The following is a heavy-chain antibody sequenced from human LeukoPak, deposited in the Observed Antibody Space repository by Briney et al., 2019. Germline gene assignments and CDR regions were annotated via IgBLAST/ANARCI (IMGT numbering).Heavy chain of an antibody. CDR2: IYYSGST. J-gene: IGHJ5*02. CDR3: ARDNALWFGELLLNWFDP. Sequence: SETLSLTCTVSGGSISSSSYYWGWIRQPPGKGLEWIGSIYYSGSTYYNPSLKSRVTISVDTSKNQFSLKLSSVTAADTAVYYCARDNALWFGELLLNWFDPWGQGTLVTVSS. V-gene: IGHV4-39*07. CDR1: GGSISSSSYY. D-gene: IGHD3-10*01.